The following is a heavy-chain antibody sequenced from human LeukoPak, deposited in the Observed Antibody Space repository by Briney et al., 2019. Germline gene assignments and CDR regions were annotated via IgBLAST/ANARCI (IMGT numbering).Heavy chain of an antibody. D-gene: IGHD5-18*01. Sequence: PGGSLRLSCAASGFTFSNAWMSWVRQAPGKGLEWVGRIKTKIDGGTTDYAAPVKGRFTISRDDSKNTLYLQMNSLKTDDTAVYYCTTDGGYSYGYYYYYMDVWGKGTTVTVSS. V-gene: IGHV3-15*01. CDR1: GFTFSNAW. CDR3: TTDGGYSYGYYYYYMDV. CDR2: IKTKIDGGTT. J-gene: IGHJ6*03.